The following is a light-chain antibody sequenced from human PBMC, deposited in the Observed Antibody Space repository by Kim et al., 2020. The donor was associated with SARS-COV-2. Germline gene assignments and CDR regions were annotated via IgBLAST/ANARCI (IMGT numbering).Light chain of an antibody. Sequence: SYELTQPPSVSVSPGQTVSISCSGDKLGEKYATWYQQKSGQSPLLLMYQDSERPSGIPDRFSGSNSGNTATLTISGTQAMDEADYYCQAWDSSTWVFGGGTQLTVL. V-gene: IGLV3-1*01. J-gene: IGLJ3*02. CDR2: QDS. CDR1: KLGEKY. CDR3: QAWDSSTWV.